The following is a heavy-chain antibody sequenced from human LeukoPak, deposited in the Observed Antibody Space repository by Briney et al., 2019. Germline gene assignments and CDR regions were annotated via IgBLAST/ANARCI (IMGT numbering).Heavy chain of an antibody. Sequence: GGSLRLSCAASGFTFNSYAMSWVRQAPGKGLEWVSSISSSGGSTYYVDSVKGRFTISRDNSKDTLYLQMNNLRAEDTAVYYCAESPMTRVTTGGFDFWGQGTLVTVSS. CDR3: AESPMTRVTTGGFDF. D-gene: IGHD4-17*01. V-gene: IGHV3-23*01. CDR2: ISSSGGST. CDR1: GFTFNSYA. J-gene: IGHJ4*02.